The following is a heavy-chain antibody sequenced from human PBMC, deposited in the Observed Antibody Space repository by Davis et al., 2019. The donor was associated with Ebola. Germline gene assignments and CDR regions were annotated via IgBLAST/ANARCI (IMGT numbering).Heavy chain of an antibody. CDR3: ARGPVVPAVNERYYFDC. CDR1: GGSFSGYY. V-gene: IGHV4-34*09. CDR2: INHSGST. D-gene: IGHD2-2*01. J-gene: IGHJ4*02. Sequence: SETLSLTCAVYGGSFSGYYWSWIRQPPGKGLEWIGEINHSGSTNYNPSLKSRVTISVDTSKNQFSLKLSSVTAADTAVYYCARGPVVPAVNERYYFDCWGQGTLVTVSS.